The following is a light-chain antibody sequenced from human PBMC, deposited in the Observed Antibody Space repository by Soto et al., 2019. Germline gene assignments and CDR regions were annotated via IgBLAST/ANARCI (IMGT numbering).Light chain of an antibody. J-gene: IGKJ4*01. CDR1: QGISIE. Sequence: DIQMTQSPSSLSASVGDRIAITCQASQGISIELNWYQQKPGKAPELLIYGASNLQTGVPSRFSGGGSGTHFSLTISALQPEDVATYYCHQYTSLPYTFGGGTKVEI. V-gene: IGKV1-33*01. CDR2: GAS. CDR3: HQYTSLPYT.